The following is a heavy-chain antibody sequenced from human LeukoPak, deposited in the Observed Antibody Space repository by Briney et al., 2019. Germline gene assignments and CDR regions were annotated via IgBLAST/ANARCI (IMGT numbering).Heavy chain of an antibody. CDR1: GFTFSSYW. J-gene: IGHJ3*02. CDR3: ARSGEFGAFDI. Sequence: GGSLRLSCAASGFTFSSYWMSWVRQAPGKGLEWVANIKQDGSEKYYVDSVKGRFTISRDNAKNSLYLQINSLRAEDTALYYCARSGEFGAFDIWGQGTMVTVSS. D-gene: IGHD3-10*01. CDR2: IKQDGSEK. V-gene: IGHV3-7*01.